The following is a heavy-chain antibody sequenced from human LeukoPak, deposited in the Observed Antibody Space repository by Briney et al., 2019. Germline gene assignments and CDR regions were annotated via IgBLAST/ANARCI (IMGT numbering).Heavy chain of an antibody. D-gene: IGHD5-24*01. J-gene: IGHJ4*02. CDR2: IRQDGSSK. Sequence: GGSLRLSCAASGFTFSSYWMTWVRQPPGKGLEWVANIRQDGSSKYFVDSVKGRFTISRDNVKSSMYLQMNNLRVEDTAVYYCARTVEGMATGEYWGQGTLVTVSS. CDR3: ARTVEGMATGEY. V-gene: IGHV3-7*01. CDR1: GFTFSSYW.